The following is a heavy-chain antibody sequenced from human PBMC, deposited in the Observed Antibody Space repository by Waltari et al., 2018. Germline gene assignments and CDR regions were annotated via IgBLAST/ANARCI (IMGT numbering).Heavy chain of an antibody. CDR2: VYYSGST. CDR1: GGSINDYF. V-gene: IGHV4-59*12. CDR3: ARLRDGPPAQYRGHGSGQDYFDY. J-gene: IGHJ4*02. Sequence: QVQLLESGPGLLKPSETLSLTCSVSGGSINDYFWSWIRQPPGRGLEWIGSVYYSGSTNYNPSLKSRVTISVDTSNNRFSLRLSSVTAADTAMYYCARLRDGPPAQYRGHGSGQDYFDYWGQGTMVTVSS. D-gene: IGHD6-19*01.